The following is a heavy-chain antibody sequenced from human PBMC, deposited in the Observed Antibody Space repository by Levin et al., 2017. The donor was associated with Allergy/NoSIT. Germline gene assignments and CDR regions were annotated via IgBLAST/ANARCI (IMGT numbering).Heavy chain of an antibody. Sequence: GESLKISCAASGFTFSSYSMNWVRQAPGKGLEWVSSISSSSSYIYYADSVKGRFTISRDNAKNSLYLQMNSLRAEDTAVYYCARDGQHYGDFLDYWGQGTLVTVSS. CDR1: GFTFSSYS. CDR3: ARDGQHYGDFLDY. CDR2: ISSSSSYI. V-gene: IGHV3-21*01. J-gene: IGHJ4*02. D-gene: IGHD4-17*01.